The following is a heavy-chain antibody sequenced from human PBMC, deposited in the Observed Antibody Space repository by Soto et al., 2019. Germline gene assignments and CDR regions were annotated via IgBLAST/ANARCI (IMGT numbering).Heavy chain of an antibody. V-gene: IGHV1-69*04. Sequence: SVKVSCKASGYTFTSYGISWVRQAPGQGLEWMGRIIPNIGITNYAQKFQGRVTITADKSTSTAYMELSSLRSEDTAVYYCAAGGGDYYYYYMDVWGKGTTVTVSS. CDR1: GYTFTSYG. CDR3: AAGGGDYYYYYMDV. J-gene: IGHJ6*03. D-gene: IGHD3-16*01. CDR2: IIPNIGIT.